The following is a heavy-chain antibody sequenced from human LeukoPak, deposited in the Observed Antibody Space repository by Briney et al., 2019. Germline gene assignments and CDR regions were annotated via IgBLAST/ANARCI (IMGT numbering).Heavy chain of an antibody. J-gene: IGHJ4*02. D-gene: IGHD3-10*01. V-gene: IGHV1-18*01. CDR2: ISAYNGNT. Sequence: GASVKVSCKASGYTSTSYGISWVRQAPGQGLEWMGWISAYNGNTNYAQKLQGRVTMTTDTSTSTAYMELRSLRSDDTAVYYCARDEFMWFGGYYFDYWGQGTLVTVSS. CDR1: GYTSTSYG. CDR3: ARDEFMWFGGYYFDY.